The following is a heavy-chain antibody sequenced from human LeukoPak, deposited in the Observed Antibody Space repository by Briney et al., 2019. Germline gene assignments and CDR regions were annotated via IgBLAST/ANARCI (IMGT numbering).Heavy chain of an antibody. CDR2: ISYNGCSA. J-gene: IGHJ3*01. Sequence: VGSLRLSXAASGFTFSNYAMSWVRQAPGKGLEYVSTISYNGCSANYADSVKGRFTISRDNSKNTLYLQVDSLSDEDMAVYYCARVPRPCGASTSCQGAFDVWGQGTMVTVSS. CDR1: GFTFSNYA. V-gene: IGHV3-64*02. D-gene: IGHD2-2*01. CDR3: ARVPRPCGASTSCQGAFDV.